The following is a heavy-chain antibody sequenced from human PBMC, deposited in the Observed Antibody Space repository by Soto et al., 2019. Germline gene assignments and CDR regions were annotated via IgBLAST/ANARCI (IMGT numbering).Heavy chain of an antibody. CDR1: GGSIGSYY. J-gene: IGHJ5*02. Sequence: SETLSLTCTVSGGSIGSYYWSWIRQPPGKGLEWIGYIYYSGSTNYNPSLTSRVTISVDTSKNQFSLKLSSVTAADTDVYYCATDSNYGWFDPGGHGTLGTVS. D-gene: IGHD4-4*01. CDR3: ATDSNYGWFDP. CDR2: IYYSGST. V-gene: IGHV4-59*01.